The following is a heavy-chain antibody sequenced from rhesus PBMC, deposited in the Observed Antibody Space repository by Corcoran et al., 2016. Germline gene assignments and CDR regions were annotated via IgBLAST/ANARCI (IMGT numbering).Heavy chain of an antibody. Sequence: QVTLKESGPALVKPTQTLTLTCTFSGFSLSTSGMGVGWIRQPPGKAPEGLASIYWDDVKYYSTALKSSLTISKDTSKNQVVLPMTNMDPVDTATYYCARGVAANFIAFDYWGQGVLVTVSS. V-gene: IGHV2S1*01. CDR2: IYWDDVK. D-gene: IGHD4-29*01. CDR3: ARGVAANFIAFDY. J-gene: IGHJ4*01. CDR1: GFSLSTSGMG.